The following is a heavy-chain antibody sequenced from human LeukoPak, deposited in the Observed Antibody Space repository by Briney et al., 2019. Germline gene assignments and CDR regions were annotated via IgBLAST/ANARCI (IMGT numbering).Heavy chain of an antibody. J-gene: IGHJ3*02. D-gene: IGHD3-22*01. CDR3: ARAGYYDSSGYLTDAFDI. CDR1: GGSISGRNW. Sequence: SETLSLTCAVSGGSISGRNWWNWVRQPPGQGLEWIGNIFYSGSTYYGPSLKSRLTISLDTSKNQFSLKLSSVTAADTAVYYCARAGYYDSSGYLTDAFDIWGQGTMVTVSS. CDR2: IFYSGST. V-gene: IGHV4-4*02.